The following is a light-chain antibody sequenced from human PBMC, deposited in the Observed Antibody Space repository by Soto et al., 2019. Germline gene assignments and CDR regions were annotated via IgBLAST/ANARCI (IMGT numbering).Light chain of an antibody. Sequence: DIQMTQSPSTLAASVGDTVTMTCRGSSKWLAWYQKKPGKAPKLLIYNVSNLERGVPPRFSGSTSGAESTLTITGLQPDDLGTYYCQHTTDCTFGQGTKVDIK. CDR1: SKW. J-gene: IGKJ2*02. CDR2: NVS. V-gene: IGKV1-5*01. CDR3: QHTTDCT.